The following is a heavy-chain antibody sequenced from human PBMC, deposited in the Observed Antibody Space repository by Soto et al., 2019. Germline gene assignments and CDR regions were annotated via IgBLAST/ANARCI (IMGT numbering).Heavy chain of an antibody. D-gene: IGHD2-21*01. CDR2: IYHSGST. V-gene: IGHV4-30-2*01. CDR3: ARGNVVAIDY. CDR1: GGSISSGGYS. J-gene: IGHJ4*02. Sequence: QLQLQESGSGLVKPSQTLSLTCAVSGGSISSGGYSWSWIRQPPGKGLEWIGYIYHSGSTYYNPSLKRRGTISVDRAKNQFSLKLSSVTAAATAVYYWARGNVVAIDYWGQGTLVTVSS.